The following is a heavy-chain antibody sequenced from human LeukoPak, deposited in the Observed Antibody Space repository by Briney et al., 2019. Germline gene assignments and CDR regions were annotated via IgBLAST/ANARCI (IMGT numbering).Heavy chain of an antibody. Sequence: SETLSLTCAVYGGSFSGYYWTWIRQPPGKGREWIGEINHRGSNNYNPSRNGRVTISVTTSKNQFSLNLRAVDATDRAVYYCARVLRSYYYGSGSLGDCFDPWGQGTLVTVSS. J-gene: IGHJ5*02. V-gene: IGHV4-34*01. D-gene: IGHD3-10*01. CDR2: INHRGSN. CDR3: ARVLRSYYYGSGSLGDCFDP. CDR1: GGSFSGYY.